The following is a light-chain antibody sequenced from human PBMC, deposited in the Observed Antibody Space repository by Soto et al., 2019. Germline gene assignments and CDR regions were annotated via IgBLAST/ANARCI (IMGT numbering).Light chain of an antibody. CDR1: QSISNW. CDR3: QQYDTSYT. CDR2: DVS. V-gene: IGKV1-5*01. Sequence: DIQMTQSPSTLSASVGDRVTITCRASQSISNWLAWYQQKPGRAPTLLIYDVSRLESGVPSRFSGSGSGTEFTLTINSLQSDDFATYYCQQYDTSYTFGQGTKVDI. J-gene: IGKJ2*01.